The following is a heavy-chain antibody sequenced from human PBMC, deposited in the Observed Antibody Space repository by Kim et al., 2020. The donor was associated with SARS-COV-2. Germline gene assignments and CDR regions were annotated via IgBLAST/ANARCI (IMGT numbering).Heavy chain of an antibody. CDR3: ARGPGYYGSGSYYNGPKSRFDP. V-gene: IGHV4-34*01. J-gene: IGHJ5*02. Sequence: SETLSLTCAVYGGSFSGYYWSWIRQPPGKGLEWIGEINHSGSTNYNPSLKSRVTISVDTSKNQFSLKLSSVTAADTAVYYCARGPGYYGSGSYYNGPKSRFDPWGQGTLGTVSP. D-gene: IGHD3-10*01. CDR1: GGSFSGYY. CDR2: INHSGST.